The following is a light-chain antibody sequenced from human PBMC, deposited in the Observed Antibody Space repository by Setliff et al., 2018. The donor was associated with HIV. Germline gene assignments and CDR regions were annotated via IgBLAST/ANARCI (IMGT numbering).Light chain of an antibody. CDR2: DVN. CDR3: SSYTSSGSV. J-gene: IGLJ2*01. V-gene: IGLV2-14*01. Sequence: SVLTQPASVSGSPGQSITISCTGTSTDVGGYDYVSWYQHHTGKAPKLIIYDVNNRTSGVSDRFSGSTSGNTASLTISGLQADDEAHSYCSSYTSSGSVFGGGTKVTV. CDR1: STDVGGYDY.